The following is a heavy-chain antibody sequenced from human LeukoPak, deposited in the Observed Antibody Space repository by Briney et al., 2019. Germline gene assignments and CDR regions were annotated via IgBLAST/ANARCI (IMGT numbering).Heavy chain of an antibody. CDR1: GYTFTNYY. Sequence: ASVKVSCKASGYTFTNYYIHWVRQAPGQGLEWMGWINPQSGGTDFAQKYQGRVSMTRDTSIRTAYMELRSLTSGDTAEYFCARDPGYFVETTVITPYYYMDAWGQGTAVTVSS. V-gene: IGHV1-2*02. CDR2: INPQSGGT. CDR3: ARDPGYFVETTVITPYYYMDA. J-gene: IGHJ6*03. D-gene: IGHD4-11*01.